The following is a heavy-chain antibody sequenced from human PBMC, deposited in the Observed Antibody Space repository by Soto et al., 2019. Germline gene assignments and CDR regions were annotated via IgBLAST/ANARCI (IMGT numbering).Heavy chain of an antibody. V-gene: IGHV1-18*04. D-gene: IGHD6-19*01. CDR2: ISTYNGDT. J-gene: IGHJ5*02. Sequence: QVQLVQTVTEVKKPGASVQVSCKASGYSFTSYGINWVRQAPGQGLEWMGWISTYNGDTNYAQKFQGRVTMTTDTSTTTAYMELRRLTSGDTGVYWCARGDSTGSPRGWFDPWGQGTVVTVSS. CDR3: ARGDSTGSPRGWFDP. CDR1: GYSFTSYG.